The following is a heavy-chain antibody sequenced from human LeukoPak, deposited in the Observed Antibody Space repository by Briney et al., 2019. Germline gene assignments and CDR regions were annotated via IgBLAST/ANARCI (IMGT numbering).Heavy chain of an antibody. Sequence: SETLSLTCTVSGGSISSSSYYWGWIRQPPGKGLEWIGSIYYSGSTYYNPSLKSRVTISVDTSKNQFSLKLSSVTAADTAVYYCAISPRGYSGYESRYYFDYWGQGTLVTVSS. CDR1: GGSISSSSYY. CDR3: AISPRGYSGYESRYYFDY. J-gene: IGHJ4*02. CDR2: IYYSGST. V-gene: IGHV4-39*01. D-gene: IGHD5-12*01.